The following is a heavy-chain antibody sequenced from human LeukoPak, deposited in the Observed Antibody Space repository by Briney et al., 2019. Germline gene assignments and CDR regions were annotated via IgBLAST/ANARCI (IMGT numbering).Heavy chain of an antibody. CDR3: AKAYCSSTSCSTDLYFQH. D-gene: IGHD2-2*02. CDR1: GFTFGSYG. CDR2: IRYDGNDK. J-gene: IGHJ1*01. V-gene: IGHV3-30*02. Sequence: GGSLRLSCAASGFTFGSYGMHWVRQAPDKGLEWVAFIRYDGNDKFYADSVKGRFTISRDNSKNTLYLQMNSLRAEDTAVYYCAKAYCSSTSCSTDLYFQHWGQGSLVTVSS.